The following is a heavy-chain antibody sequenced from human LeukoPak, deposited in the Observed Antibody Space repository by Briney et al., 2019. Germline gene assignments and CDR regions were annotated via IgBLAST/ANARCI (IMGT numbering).Heavy chain of an antibody. CDR1: GFIFTNAW. CDR3: TTGSSSYKGLDY. Sequence: GGSLRLSCAASGFIFTNAWMSWVRQAPGKGLEWVGRIKSKPDGGTTDYTAPVKGRFTISRDDSKNTVYLQMNSLETEDTAVYYCTTGSSSYKGLDYWGQGTLVTVSS. CDR2: IKSKPDGGTT. J-gene: IGHJ4*02. D-gene: IGHD2-2*01. V-gene: IGHV3-15*01.